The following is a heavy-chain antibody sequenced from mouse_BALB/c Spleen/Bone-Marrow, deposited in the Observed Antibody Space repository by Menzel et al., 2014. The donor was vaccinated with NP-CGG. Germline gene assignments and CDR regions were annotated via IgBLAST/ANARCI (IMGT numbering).Heavy chain of an antibody. CDR3: GRDRGNYYGTSYIAY. J-gene: IGHJ3*01. CDR2: INYDGTN. V-gene: IGHV3-6*02. D-gene: IGHD1-1*01. CDR1: GYSITSGHY. Sequence: LQESGPGLVKPSQSLSLTCSVTGYSITSGHYWNWIRQFPGNKLEWLGYINYDGTNNYNPSLRNRISITRDTSKNQFFLKLNSVTTEDTATYFCGRDRGNYYGTSYIAYWGQGTLVTVSA.